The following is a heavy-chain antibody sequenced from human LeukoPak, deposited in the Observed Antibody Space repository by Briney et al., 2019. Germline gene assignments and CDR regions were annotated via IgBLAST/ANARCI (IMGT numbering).Heavy chain of an antibody. Sequence: PGGSLRLSCAASGFTVSSNYMSWVRQAPGKGLEWVSAISGSGGSTYYADSVKGRFTISRDNSKNTLYLQMNSLRAEDAAVYYCAKDKIAVAGAIDYWGQGTLVTVSS. CDR2: ISGSGGST. CDR3: AKDKIAVAGAIDY. V-gene: IGHV3-23*01. CDR1: GFTVSSNY. D-gene: IGHD6-19*01. J-gene: IGHJ4*02.